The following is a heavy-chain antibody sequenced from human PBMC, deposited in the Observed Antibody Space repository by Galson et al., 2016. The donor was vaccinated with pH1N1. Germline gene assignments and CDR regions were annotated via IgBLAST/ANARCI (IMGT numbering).Heavy chain of an antibody. CDR1: GFTFDYFS. Sequence: SLRLSCAASGFTFDYFSLHWVRQAPGKGLEWVSLISRVGVTFYADSVRGRFTIPRDNNRNSLSLQMDGLTSEDTAFYYCAKEKFGSKWSTFDNWGQGTLVTVSS. D-gene: IGHD2-15*01. V-gene: IGHV3-43*01. J-gene: IGHJ4*02. CDR2: ISRVGVT. CDR3: AKEKFGSKWSTFDN.